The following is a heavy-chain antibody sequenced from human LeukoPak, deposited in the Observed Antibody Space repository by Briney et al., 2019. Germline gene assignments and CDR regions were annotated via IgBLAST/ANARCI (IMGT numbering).Heavy chain of an antibody. D-gene: IGHD5-18*01. J-gene: IGHJ4*02. V-gene: IGHV4-39*07. CDR3: ARRRIQGSFDY. CDR2: FYYTGST. Sequence: SETLSLTCTVSGGSISSNGYYWGWIRQPPGKGLEWIGSFYYTGSTFYSPSLKSRVTISVDTSKNQFSLKLSSVTAADTAVYYCARRRIQGSFDYWGQGTLVTVSS. CDR1: GGSISSNGYY.